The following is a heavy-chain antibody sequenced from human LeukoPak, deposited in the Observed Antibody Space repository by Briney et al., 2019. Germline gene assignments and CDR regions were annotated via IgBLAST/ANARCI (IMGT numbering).Heavy chain of an antibody. CDR1: GYTLTSYG. CDR2: ISAYNGNT. V-gene: IGHV1-18*01. D-gene: IGHD6-19*01. CDR3: ARDRYSSGWSPNDY. J-gene: IGHJ4*02. Sequence: ASVKVSCKASGYTLTSYGISWVRQAPGQGLEWMGWISAYNGNTNYAQKLQGRVTMTTDTSTSTAYMELRSLRSDDTAVYYCARDRYSSGWSPNDYWGQGTLVTVSS.